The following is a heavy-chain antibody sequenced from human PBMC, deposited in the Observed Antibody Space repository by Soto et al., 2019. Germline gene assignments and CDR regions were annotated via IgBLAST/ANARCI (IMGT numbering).Heavy chain of an antibody. V-gene: IGHV4-59*08. CDR1: GGSISGYY. CDR3: ARRGYSSTWYNDY. CDR2: ISNTGST. J-gene: IGHJ4*02. D-gene: IGHD6-13*01. Sequence: SETLSLTCIVSGGSISGYYWSWIRQPPGKGLEWIGYISNTGSTNYNPSLKSRVTISVDTSKNQFSLKLNSVTAADTAVYYCARRGYSSTWYNDYWGQGTLVTAPQ.